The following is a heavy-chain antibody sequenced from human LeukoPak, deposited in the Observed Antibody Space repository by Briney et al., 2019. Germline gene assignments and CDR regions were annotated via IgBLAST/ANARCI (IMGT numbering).Heavy chain of an antibody. D-gene: IGHD3-9*01. J-gene: IGHJ4*02. CDR2: IKSKTDGGTT. V-gene: IGHV3-15*01. CDR3: TTVEYFDWLFPFDY. CDR1: GFTFSNAW. Sequence: KPGGSLRLSCAASGFTFSNAWMSWVRQAPGKGLEWDGRIKSKTDGGTTDYAAPVKGRFTISRDDSKNTLYLQMNSLKTEDTAVYYCTTVEYFDWLFPFDYWGQGTLVTVSS.